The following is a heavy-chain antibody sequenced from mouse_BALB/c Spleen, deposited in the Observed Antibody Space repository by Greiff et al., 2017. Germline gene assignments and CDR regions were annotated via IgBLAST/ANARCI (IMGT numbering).Heavy chain of an antibody. CDR1: GYAFSSSW. CDR3: ARRPFTTAGYYYAMDY. J-gene: IGHJ4*01. CDR2: IYPGDGDT. D-gene: IGHD1-2*01. V-gene: IGHV1-82*01. Sequence: VQLQQSGPELVKPGASVKISCKASGYAFSSSWMNWVKQRPGQGLEWIGRIYPGDGDTNYNGKFKGKATLTADKSSSIAYMQLSSLTSVDSAVYFCARRPFTTAGYYYAMDYWGQGTSVTVSS.